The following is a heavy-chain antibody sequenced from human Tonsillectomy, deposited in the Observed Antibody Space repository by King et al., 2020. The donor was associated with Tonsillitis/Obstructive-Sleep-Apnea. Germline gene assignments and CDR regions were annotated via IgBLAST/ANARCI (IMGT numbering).Heavy chain of an antibody. Sequence: QLQESGPGLVKPSETLSLTCTVSGGSISSYYWSWIRQPPGKGLEWIGYIYYSGSTNYNPSLKSRVTISVDTSKNQFSLKLSSVTAADTAVYYCARHGESSGYLRQGGARDHDAFDIWGQGTMVTVSS. CDR2: IYYSGST. CDR3: ARHGESSGYLRQGGARDHDAFDI. J-gene: IGHJ3*02. V-gene: IGHV4-59*08. CDR1: GGSISSYY. D-gene: IGHD3-22*01.